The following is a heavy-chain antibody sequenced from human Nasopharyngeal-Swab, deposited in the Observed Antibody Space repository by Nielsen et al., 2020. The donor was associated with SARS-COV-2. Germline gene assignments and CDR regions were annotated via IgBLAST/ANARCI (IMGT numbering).Heavy chain of an antibody. CDR2: IVPALGLP. V-gene: IGHV1-69*10. CDR1: GYTFTRYY. D-gene: IGHD5-12*01. Sequence: SVKVSCKASGYTFTRYYIHWVRQAPGQGLEWMGGIVPALGLPNYAQKFRGRVTISADRSTTTSYLELSSLRSEDTAIYYCAREGEYGAYDAPDYWGQGTLVTVFS. J-gene: IGHJ4*02. CDR3: AREGEYGAYDAPDY.